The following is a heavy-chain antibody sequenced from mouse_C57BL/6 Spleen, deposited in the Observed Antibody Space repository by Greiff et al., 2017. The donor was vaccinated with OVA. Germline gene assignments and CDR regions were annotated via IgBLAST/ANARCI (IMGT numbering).Heavy chain of an antibody. V-gene: IGHV1-82*01. D-gene: IGHD1-1*01. Sequence: VHLVESGPELVKPGASVKISCKASGYAFSSSWMNWVKQRPGKGLEWIGRIYPGDGDTNYNGKFKGKATLTADKSSSTAYMQLSSRTSEDSAVYFCARILITTVVATGAMDYWGQGTSVTVSS. CDR2: IYPGDGDT. J-gene: IGHJ4*01. CDR3: ARILITTVVATGAMDY. CDR1: GYAFSSSW.